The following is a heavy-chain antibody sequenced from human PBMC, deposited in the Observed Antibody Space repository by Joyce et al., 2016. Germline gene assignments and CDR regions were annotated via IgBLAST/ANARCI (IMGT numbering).Heavy chain of an antibody. CDR2: INYSEST. CDR1: SGLFNGFI. V-gene: IGHV4-34*01. CDR3: ARSQWLAPIGH. Sequence: QVQLQQWGAGLLKPSETLSLTCAVNSGLFNGFIWTWVRQSPGKGLEWIGDINYSESTNYSPSLKNRVTISIDTSKKQFSLKLTSVTAADTAVYHCARSQWLAPIGHWGQGTPVTVSP. D-gene: IGHD6-19*01. J-gene: IGHJ4*02.